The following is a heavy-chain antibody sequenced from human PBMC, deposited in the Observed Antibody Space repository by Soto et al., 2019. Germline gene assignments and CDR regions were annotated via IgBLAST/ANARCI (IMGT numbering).Heavy chain of an antibody. CDR3: ARGVDSSGYYLPTGYYGMDV. J-gene: IGHJ6*02. CDR1: GGSFSGYY. Sequence: QVQLQQWGAGLLKPSETLSLTCAVYGGSFSGYYWSWIRQPPGKGLEWIGEINHSGSTNYNPSLKSRVTISVDTSKNQFSLKLSSVTAADTAVYYCARGVDSSGYYLPTGYYGMDVWGQGTTVTVSS. V-gene: IGHV4-34*01. CDR2: INHSGST. D-gene: IGHD3-22*01.